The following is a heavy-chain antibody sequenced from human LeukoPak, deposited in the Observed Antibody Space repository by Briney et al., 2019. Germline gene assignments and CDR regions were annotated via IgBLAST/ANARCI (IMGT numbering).Heavy chain of an antibody. CDR2: IRYDGSNK. D-gene: IGHD1-26*01. V-gene: IGHV3-30*02. J-gene: IGHJ3*02. CDR3: AKGYVRWELLSGDAFDI. Sequence: GGSLRLSCAASGFTFSSYGMHWVRQAPGKGLEWMAFIRYDGSNKYYADSVKGRFTISRDNSKNTLYLQMNSLRAEDTAVYYCAKGYVRWELLSGDAFDIWGQGTMVTVSS. CDR1: GFTFSSYG.